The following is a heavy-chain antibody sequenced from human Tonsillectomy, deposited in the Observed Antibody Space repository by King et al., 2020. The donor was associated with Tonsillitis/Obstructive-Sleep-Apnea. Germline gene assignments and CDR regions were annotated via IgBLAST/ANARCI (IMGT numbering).Heavy chain of an antibody. CDR3: AKDGDYDILTGSIFFDY. V-gene: IGHV3-9*01. CDR1: GFTFDDYA. D-gene: IGHD3-9*01. J-gene: IGHJ4*02. Sequence: VQLVESGGGLVQPGRSLRLSCAASGFTFDDYAMHWVRQAPGKGLEWVSGISWNSGSIGYADSVKGRFTISRDNAKNSLYLQMNSLRAEDTALYYCAKDGDYDILTGSIFFDYWGQGTLVTVSS. CDR2: ISWNSGSI.